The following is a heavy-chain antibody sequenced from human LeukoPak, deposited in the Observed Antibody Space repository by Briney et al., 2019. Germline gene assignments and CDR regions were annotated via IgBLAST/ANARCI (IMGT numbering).Heavy chain of an antibody. J-gene: IGHJ4*02. D-gene: IGHD3-22*01. CDR2: LYSDGST. Sequence: GGSLRLSCEASGFTFSSYWMSWVRQAPGKGLEWVSVLYSDGSTYYADSVKGRFTISRDNSKNTLYLQMNSLRAEDTAVYYCARAAYDSSGYTANHDFWGQGTLVTVSS. CDR3: ARAAYDSSGYTANHDF. CDR1: GFTFSSYW. V-gene: IGHV3-53*01.